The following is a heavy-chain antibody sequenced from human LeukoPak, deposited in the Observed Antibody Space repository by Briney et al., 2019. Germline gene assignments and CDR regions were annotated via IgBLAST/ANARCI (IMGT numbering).Heavy chain of an antibody. V-gene: IGHV4-34*01. CDR2: INHSGST. J-gene: IGHJ4*02. CDR3: TRGRGIVVVTAIISKYYFDY. D-gene: IGHD2-21*02. CDR1: GGSFSGYY. Sequence: TSETLSLTCAVYGGSFSGYYWSWIRQPPGKGLEWIGEINHSGSTNYNPSLKSRVTISVDTSKNQFSLKLSSVTVADTAVYYCTRGRGIVVVTAIISKYYFDYWGQGTLVTVSS.